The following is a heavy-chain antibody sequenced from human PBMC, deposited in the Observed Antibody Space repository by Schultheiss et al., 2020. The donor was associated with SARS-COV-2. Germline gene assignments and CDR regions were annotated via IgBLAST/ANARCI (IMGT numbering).Heavy chain of an antibody. CDR1: GFTVSSNY. Sequence: GGSLRLSCAASGFTVSSNYMSWVRQAPGKGLEWVSGISWNSGSIGYADSVKGRFTISRDNSKNTLYLQMNSLRAEDTAVYYCANLDRHYCSSTSCSWKFYYYYYMDVWGKGTTVTVSS. J-gene: IGHJ6*03. V-gene: IGHV3-23*01. D-gene: IGHD2-2*01. CDR3: ANLDRHYCSSTSCSWKFYYYYYMDV. CDR2: ISWNSGSI.